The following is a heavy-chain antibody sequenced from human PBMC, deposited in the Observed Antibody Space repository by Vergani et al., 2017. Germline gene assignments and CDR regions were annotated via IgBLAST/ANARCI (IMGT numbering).Heavy chain of an antibody. D-gene: IGHD2-8*01. CDR2: ISDHGRDK. CDR3: AKGYCPNSICRGKVVS. Sequence: EVQLLESGGDLVQPGGSLRLSCAASGFVFSHYAMTWVRQAPGKGLEWVSIISDHGRDKYEADSVTGRFSISRDNSKATVYLHMTGLRADDTAVYYCAKGYCPNSICRGKVVSWGQGTQVTVSS. CDR1: GFVFSHYA. V-gene: IGHV3-23*01. J-gene: IGHJ5*01.